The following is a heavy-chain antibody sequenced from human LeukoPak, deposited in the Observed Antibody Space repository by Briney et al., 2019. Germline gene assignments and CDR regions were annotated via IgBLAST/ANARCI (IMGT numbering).Heavy chain of an antibody. CDR2: INHSGST. CDR1: GGSFSGYY. J-gene: IGHJ6*02. Sequence: SETLSPTCAVYGGSFSGYYWSWIRQPPGKGLEWIGEINHSGSTNYNPSLKSRVTISVDTSKNQFSLKLSSVTAADTAVYYCARGEDIVVVPAAMIYYGMDVWGQGTTVTVSS. CDR3: ARGEDIVVVPAAMIYYGMDV. V-gene: IGHV4-34*01. D-gene: IGHD2-2*01.